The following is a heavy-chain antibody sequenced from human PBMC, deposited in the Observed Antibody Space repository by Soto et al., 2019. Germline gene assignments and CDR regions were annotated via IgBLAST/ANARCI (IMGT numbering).Heavy chain of an antibody. CDR3: ARVYSSGWYSDY. V-gene: IGHV3-48*02. J-gene: IGHJ4*02. CDR2: ITNDSGIK. Sequence: GGSLILSCEASGFTFSSYSMNWIRHAPGKGLEWVSYITNDSGIKSYADSVKGRFAISRDNAEKSVYLQMNSLRDEDTAVYYCARVYSSGWYSDYWGQGTLVTVSS. CDR1: GFTFSSYS. D-gene: IGHD6-19*01.